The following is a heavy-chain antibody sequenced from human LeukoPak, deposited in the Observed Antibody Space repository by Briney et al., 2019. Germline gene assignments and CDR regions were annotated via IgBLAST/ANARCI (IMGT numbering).Heavy chain of an antibody. CDR3: ARHWEGNGWYYFDY. D-gene: IGHD6-19*01. V-gene: IGHV4-38-2*02. CDR1: GYSISSGYY. J-gene: IGHJ4*02. CDR2: IYSSGST. Sequence: KPSETLSLTCTVSGYSISSGYYWGWIRQSPGKGLEWIGSIYSSGSTYYNPSLKGRVTLSVDTSKNQFSLKLSSVTAADTAVYYCARHWEGNGWYYFDYWGQGTLVTVSS.